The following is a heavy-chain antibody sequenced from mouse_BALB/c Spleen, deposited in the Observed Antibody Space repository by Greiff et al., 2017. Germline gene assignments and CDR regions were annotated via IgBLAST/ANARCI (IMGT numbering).Heavy chain of an antibody. D-gene: IGHD2-4*01. Sequence: DVMLVESGGGLVKPGGSLKLSCAASGFTFSDYYMYWVRQTPEKRLEWVATISDGGSYTYYPDSVKGRFTISRDNAKNNLYLQMSSLKSEDTAMYYCARDEGYDYARAFAYWGQGTLVTVSA. CDR1: GFTFSDYY. CDR3: ARDEGYDYARAFAY. V-gene: IGHV5-4*02. CDR2: ISDGGSYT. J-gene: IGHJ3*01.